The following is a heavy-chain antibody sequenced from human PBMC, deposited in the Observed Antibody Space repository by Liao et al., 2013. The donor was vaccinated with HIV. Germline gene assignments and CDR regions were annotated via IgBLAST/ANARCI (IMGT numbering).Heavy chain of an antibody. CDR1: DGSINTYY. J-gene: IGHJ1*01. CDR3: ARDGPHGYASSWYLGAAYFLH. CDR2: FYSRGTT. V-gene: IGHV4-4*07. D-gene: IGHD6-13*01. Sequence: QVQLQESGPGQVKPSETLSLTCTVSDGSINTYYWSWIRQPAGKGLEWIGRFYSRGTTSYNPSLKSRVTMSVDTFRNQFSLKLTSVTAADTAVYFCARDGPHGYASSWYLGAAYFLHWGHGILVTASS.